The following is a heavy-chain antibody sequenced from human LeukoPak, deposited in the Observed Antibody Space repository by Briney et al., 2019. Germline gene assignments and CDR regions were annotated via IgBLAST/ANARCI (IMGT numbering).Heavy chain of an antibody. V-gene: IGHV3-66*01. CDR1: GFTFSSYN. J-gene: IGHJ6*03. CDR2: IYSGGST. CDR3: ARGMVRGGYYYYMDV. Sequence: GGSLRLSCAASGFTFSSYNMNWVRQAPGKGLEWVSVIYSGGSTYYADSVKGRFTISRDNSKNTLYLQMNSLRAEDTAVYYCARGMVRGGYYYYMDVWGKGTTVTISS. D-gene: IGHD3-10*01.